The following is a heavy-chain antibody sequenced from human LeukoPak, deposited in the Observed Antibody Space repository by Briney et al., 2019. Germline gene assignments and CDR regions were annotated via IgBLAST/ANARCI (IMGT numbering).Heavy chain of an antibody. J-gene: IGHJ3*02. CDR2: ISSRSSYI. Sequence: SXAASGVTFSSYRMNCVRQAPGRGLELVSSISSRSSYIYYADSVKGRFTISRDNAKNTLYLQMNSLRAEDTAVYYCARGLSAFDIWGQGTMVTVSS. V-gene: IGHV3-21*01. CDR3: ARGLSAFDI. CDR1: GVTFSSYR.